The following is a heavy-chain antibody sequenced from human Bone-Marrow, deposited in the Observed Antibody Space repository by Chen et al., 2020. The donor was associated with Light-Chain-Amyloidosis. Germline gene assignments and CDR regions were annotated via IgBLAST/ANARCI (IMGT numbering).Heavy chain of an antibody. Sequence: EVQLVESGGGLVQPEGSLRLSCAASGCTFSSXXMTWVRQAPGKGLEWVANIKEDGSEKYYVDSVKGRFTISRDNAKNSLYLQMNSLRAEDTAVYYCVRDRAVITTHEYFEHWGQGTLVTVSS. D-gene: IGHD3-22*01. CDR3: VRDRAVITTHEYFEH. J-gene: IGHJ1*01. CDR1: GCTFSSXX. V-gene: IGHV3-7*01. CDR2: IKEDGSEK.